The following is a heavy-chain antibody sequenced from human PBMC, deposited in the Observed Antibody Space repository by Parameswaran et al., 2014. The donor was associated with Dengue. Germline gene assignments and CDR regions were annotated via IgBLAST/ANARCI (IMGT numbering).Heavy chain of an antibody. D-gene: IGHD3-16*02. CDR2: IYYSGST. V-gene: IGHV4-39*07. CDR3: ARDCGDYVWGSYRYTVGPWFDP. Sequence: PGKGLEWIGSIYYSGSTYYNPSLKSRVTISVDTSKNQFSLKLSSVTAADTAVYYCARDCGDYVWGSYRYTVGPWFDPWGQGTLVTVSS. J-gene: IGHJ5*02.